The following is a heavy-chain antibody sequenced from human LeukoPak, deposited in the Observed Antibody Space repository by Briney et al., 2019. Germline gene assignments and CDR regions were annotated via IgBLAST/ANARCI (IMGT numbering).Heavy chain of an antibody. D-gene: IGHD1-26*01. CDR3: ARSNSGSYRELDY. Sequence: SQTLSLTCTVSGGSINSGSYFWSWIRPPAGKGLEWIGRIYTSGITSYNSSLMSRATISIDTSKNQFSLKLSSVTAADTAVYYCARSNSGSYRELDYWGQGALVTVSS. J-gene: IGHJ4*02. CDR2: IYTSGIT. V-gene: IGHV4-61*02. CDR1: GGSINSGSYF.